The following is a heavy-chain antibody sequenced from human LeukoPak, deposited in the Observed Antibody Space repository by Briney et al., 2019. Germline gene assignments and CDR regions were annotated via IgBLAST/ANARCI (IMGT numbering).Heavy chain of an antibody. CDR3: ARVYYDSSGYYYFDY. J-gene: IGHJ4*02. Sequence: GGSLRLSCAASGFTFSSYDMHWVRQATGKGLEWVSAIGTAGDTYYPGSVKGRFTISREKAKTSLYLQMNSLRAGDTAVYYCARVYYDSSGYYYFDYWGQGTLVTVSS. D-gene: IGHD3-22*01. V-gene: IGHV3-13*01. CDR1: GFTFSSYD. CDR2: IGTAGDT.